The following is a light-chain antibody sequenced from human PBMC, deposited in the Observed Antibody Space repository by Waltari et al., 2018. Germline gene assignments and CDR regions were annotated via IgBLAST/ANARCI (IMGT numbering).Light chain of an antibody. CDR1: QSVSRT. J-gene: IGKJ1*01. Sequence: EIVLTQSPGTLSLSPGERATLSCRASQSVSRTLAWYQQKPGQAPRLLIYGASTRATGIAERLSGGGSGTDFSLTISRLEPEDFAVYYCQHYVSLPATFGQGTKVEIK. V-gene: IGKV3-20*01. CDR3: QHYVSLPAT. CDR2: GAS.